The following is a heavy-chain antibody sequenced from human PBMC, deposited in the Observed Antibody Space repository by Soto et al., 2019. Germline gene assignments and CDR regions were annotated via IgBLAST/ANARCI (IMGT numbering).Heavy chain of an antibody. J-gene: IGHJ4*02. Sequence: PSETLSLTCTVSGASISRYYWSWVRQSPGKPLEWIGYASYSGGAKYNASLQSRVTIMLDTSKNQFSLKLTSVTAADTAMYYCTRGSGWWLYWGQGILVTVSS. CDR3: TRGSGWWLY. CDR2: ASYSGGA. D-gene: IGHD6-19*01. CDR1: GASISRYY. V-gene: IGHV4-59*01.